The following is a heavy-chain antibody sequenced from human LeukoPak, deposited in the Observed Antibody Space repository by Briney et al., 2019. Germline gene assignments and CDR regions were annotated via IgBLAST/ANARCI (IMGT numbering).Heavy chain of an antibody. CDR2: ISYDGSNK. D-gene: IGHD5-18*01. CDR3: ARDKGIQLWLWYFDY. CDR1: GFTFSSYW. J-gene: IGHJ4*02. Sequence: PGGSLRLSCAASGFTFSSYWMSWVRQAPGKGLEWVAVISYDGSNKYYADSVKGRFTISRDNSKNTLYLQMNSLRAEDTAVYYCARDKGIQLWLWYFDYWGQGTLVTVSS. V-gene: IGHV3-30*03.